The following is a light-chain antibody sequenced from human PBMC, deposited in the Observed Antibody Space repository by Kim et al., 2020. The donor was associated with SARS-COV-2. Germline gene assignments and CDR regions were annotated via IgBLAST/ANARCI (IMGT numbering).Light chain of an antibody. CDR3: QQYNNWPYT. CDR2: GAS. Sequence: EIVMTQSPATLSVSPGERATLSCRASQSVSSNLAWYQQRPGQAPCLLIYGASTRATGIPARFSGSGSGTEFTLTISSLQSEDFAVYYCQQYNNWPYTFGQGTKVDIK. V-gene: IGKV3-15*01. CDR1: QSVSSN. J-gene: IGKJ2*01.